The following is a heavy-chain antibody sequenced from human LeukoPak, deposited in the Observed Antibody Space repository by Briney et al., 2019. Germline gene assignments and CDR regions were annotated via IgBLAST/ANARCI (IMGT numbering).Heavy chain of an antibody. J-gene: IGHJ4*02. CDR1: GYIFTNYW. Sequence: GESLKISCKGSGYIFTNYWFGWVRQMPGKGLEWMGRFYPGDSDSKYSPSFQGQVTMSADKSISTAYLQWSSLKASDTAIYYCARLGSGWPLDYWGQGTLVTVSS. CDR3: ARLGSGWPLDY. D-gene: IGHD6-19*01. V-gene: IGHV5-51*01. CDR2: FYPGDSDS.